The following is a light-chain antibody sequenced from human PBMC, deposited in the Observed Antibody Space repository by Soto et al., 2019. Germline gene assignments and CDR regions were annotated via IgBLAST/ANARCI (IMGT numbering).Light chain of an antibody. CDR2: AAS. CDR1: QGISSY. J-gene: IGKJ1*01. CDR3: QQSYSTRWT. V-gene: IGKV1-39*01. Sequence: IQLTQSPSSPSASVGYRVTITCLASQGISSYLAWYQQKPGKAPKLLIYAASTLQSGVPSRFSGSGSGTDFTLTISSLQPEDFETYYCQQSYSTRWTFGQGTKVDIK.